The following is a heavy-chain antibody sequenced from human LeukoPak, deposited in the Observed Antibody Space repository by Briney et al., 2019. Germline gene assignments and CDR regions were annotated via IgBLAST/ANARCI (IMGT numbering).Heavy chain of an antibody. CDR3: ARDPSETSGYYYLPLGY. CDR2: LTGSGIST. J-gene: IGHJ4*02. D-gene: IGHD3-22*01. CDR1: GFSFSNYA. V-gene: IGHV3-23*01. Sequence: GRSLRLSCVASGFSFSNYAMTWVRQAPGKGLEWVSTLTGSGISTYYARSVKSRFTISRDNSKNTLYLQMNSLTVEDTAVYFCARDPSETSGYYYLPLGYWGQGTLVTVSS.